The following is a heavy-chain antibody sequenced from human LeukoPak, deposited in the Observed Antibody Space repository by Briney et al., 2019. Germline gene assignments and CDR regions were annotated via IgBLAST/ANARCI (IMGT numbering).Heavy chain of an antibody. V-gene: IGHV3-23*01. CDR1: GFTFSSYA. CDR3: AKDRRLSGSSYFDY. J-gene: IGHJ4*02. D-gene: IGHD1-26*01. Sequence: PGGSLRLSCAASGFTFSSYAMSWVRQAPGKGLEWVSVISGSGGDTYYAGSVKGRFTISRDNSKNTLYLQMNSLRAEDTAVYYCAKDRRLSGSSYFDYWGQGTLVTVSS. CDR2: ISGSGGDT.